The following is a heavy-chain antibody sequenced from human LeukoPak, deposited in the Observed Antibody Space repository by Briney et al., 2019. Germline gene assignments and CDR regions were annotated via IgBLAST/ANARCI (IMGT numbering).Heavy chain of an antibody. J-gene: IGHJ4*02. Sequence: GVSLRLSCAASGFTFSDYYMSWIRQAPGKGLEWVSYISSSGTTIYYADSMKGRFTISRDNAKKSLYLQMSGLRADDTAVYYCARGNYIADYWGQGTLVTVSS. V-gene: IGHV3-11*01. CDR2: ISSSGTTI. D-gene: IGHD1-7*01. CDR1: GFTFSDYY. CDR3: ARGNYIADY.